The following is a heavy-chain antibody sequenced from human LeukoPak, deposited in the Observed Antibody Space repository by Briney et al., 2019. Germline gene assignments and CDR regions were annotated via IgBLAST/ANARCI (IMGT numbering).Heavy chain of an antibody. D-gene: IGHD3-9*01. V-gene: IGHV3-48*03. J-gene: IGHJ6*02. CDR1: GFTFSSYE. CDR3: ATVLRYSYYYGMDV. CDR2: ISSSGSTI. Sequence: GGSLRLSCAASGFTFSSYEMNWVRQAPGKGLERVSYISSSGSTIYYADSVKGRFTISRDNAKNSLYLQMNSLRAEDTAVYYCATVLRYSYYYGMDVWGQGTTVTVSS.